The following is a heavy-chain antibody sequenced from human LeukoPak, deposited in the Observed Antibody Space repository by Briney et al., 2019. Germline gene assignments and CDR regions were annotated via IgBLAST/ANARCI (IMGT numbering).Heavy chain of an antibody. V-gene: IGHV4-31*03. CDR2: MYFSGIT. CDR1: GGSISSGGYY. J-gene: IGHJ4*02. Sequence: SQTLSLTCTVSGGSISSGGYYWSWIRQHPGKGLEWIGYMYFSGITSYNPSLKSRVTISVDTSKNQFSPKLSSVTAADTAVYYCARDGYSSSSYFDYWGQGTLVTVSS. D-gene: IGHD6-6*01. CDR3: ARDGYSSSSYFDY.